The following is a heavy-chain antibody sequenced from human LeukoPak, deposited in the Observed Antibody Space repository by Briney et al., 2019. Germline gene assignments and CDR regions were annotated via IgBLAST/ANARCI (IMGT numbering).Heavy chain of an antibody. V-gene: IGHV4-34*01. Sequence: PSETLSLTCAVYGGSFSGYYWSWIRQPPGKGLEWIGEITHSGSTNYNPSLKSRVTISVDTSKNQFSLKLSSVTAADTAVYYCARDEYSSGWYAYWGQGTLVTVSS. CDR1: GGSFSGYY. CDR2: ITHSGST. D-gene: IGHD6-19*01. CDR3: ARDEYSSGWYAY. J-gene: IGHJ4*02.